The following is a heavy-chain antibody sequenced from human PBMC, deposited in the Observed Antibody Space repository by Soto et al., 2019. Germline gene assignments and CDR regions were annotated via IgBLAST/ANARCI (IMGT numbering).Heavy chain of an antibody. Sequence: QVQLVQSGAEVKKPGASVKVSCKTSGYTFTTYGISWVRQAPGQGLEWMGWISGYNGNTNYAQKFQGRVTMTTDTSTSTAYMELRSLRSADTAVYDCAKGYCYGYGDYWGLGTMITVSS. CDR1: GYTFTTYG. J-gene: IGHJ4*02. V-gene: IGHV1-18*01. CDR2: ISGYNGNT. D-gene: IGHD5-18*01. CDR3: AKGYCYGYGDY.